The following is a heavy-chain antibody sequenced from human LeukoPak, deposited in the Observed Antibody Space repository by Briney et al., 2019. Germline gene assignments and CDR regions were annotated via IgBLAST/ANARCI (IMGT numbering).Heavy chain of an antibody. CDR2: ISYGGSNE. CDR3: AKPYKYGVRDVHFDY. J-gene: IGHJ4*02. CDR1: AFTFSSYG. D-gene: IGHD5-24*01. V-gene: IGHV3-30*18. Sequence: GGSLRLSCAASAFTFSSYGMHWVRQAPGKGLEWEAAISYGGSNEYYADSVKGRFTISRDNSKNTLYLQMNSLRAEDTAVYYCAKPYKYGVRDVHFDYWGQGTLVTVSS.